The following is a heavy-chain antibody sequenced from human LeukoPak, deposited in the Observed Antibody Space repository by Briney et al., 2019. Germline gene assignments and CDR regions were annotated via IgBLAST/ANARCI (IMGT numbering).Heavy chain of an antibody. CDR3: ARGQKGFGELFPYYYYYMDV. D-gene: IGHD3-10*01. V-gene: IGHV3-30*14. Sequence: GGSLRLSCAASGFTFDSYAMHWVRQAPGKGLEWLAVISSDASNKYYADSVKGRFTISRDNSKNTLYLQMNSLRVEDTAVYYCARGQKGFGELFPYYYYYMDVWGKGTTVTISS. CDR2: ISSDASNK. CDR1: GFTFDSYA. J-gene: IGHJ6*03.